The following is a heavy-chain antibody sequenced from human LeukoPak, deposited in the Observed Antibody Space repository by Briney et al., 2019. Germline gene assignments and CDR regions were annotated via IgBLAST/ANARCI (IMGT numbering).Heavy chain of an antibody. CDR1: GFTFSSYS. D-gene: IGHD6-19*01. Sequence: GGSLRLTCAASGFTFSSYSMNWVRQAPGKGLEWVSSISSSSSYIYYADSVKGRFTISRDNAKNSLYLQMNSLRAEDTAMYYCAREVAGTVLHYYYGMDVWGQGTTVTVSS. J-gene: IGHJ6*02. CDR3: AREVAGTVLHYYYGMDV. V-gene: IGHV3-21*01. CDR2: ISSSSSYI.